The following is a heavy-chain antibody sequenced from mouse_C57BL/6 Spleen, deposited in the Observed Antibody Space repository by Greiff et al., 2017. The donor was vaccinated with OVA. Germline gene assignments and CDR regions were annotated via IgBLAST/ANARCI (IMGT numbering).Heavy chain of an antibody. CDR3: ARNYDYAVDY. CDR1: GFTFSDYG. D-gene: IGHD2-4*01. V-gene: IGHV5-17*01. J-gene: IGHJ4*01. CDR2: ISSGSSTI. Sequence: EVQLQESGGGLVKPGGSLKLSCAASGFTFSDYGMHWVRQAPEKGLEWVAYISSGSSTIYYADTVKGRSTISRDNAKNTLFLQMTSLRSYDTAMYYCARNYDYAVDYWGQGTSVTVSS.